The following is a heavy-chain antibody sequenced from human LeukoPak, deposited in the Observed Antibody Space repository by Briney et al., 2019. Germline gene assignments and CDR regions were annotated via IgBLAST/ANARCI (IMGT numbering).Heavy chain of an antibody. Sequence: SETLSLTCTVSGGSISSYYWSWIRQPPGKGLEWIGYIYYSGSTNYNPSLKSRVTISVDTSKNQFSLKLSSVTAADTAVYYCARISGSSQFDYWGQGTLVTVSS. J-gene: IGHJ4*02. D-gene: IGHD1-26*01. CDR3: ARISGSSQFDY. CDR1: GGSISSYY. V-gene: IGHV4-59*08. CDR2: IYYSGST.